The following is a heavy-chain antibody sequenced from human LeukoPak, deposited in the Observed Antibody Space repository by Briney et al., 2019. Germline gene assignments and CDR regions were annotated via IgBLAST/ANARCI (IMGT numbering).Heavy chain of an antibody. V-gene: IGHV3-21*01. J-gene: IGHJ6*04. D-gene: IGHD3-10*02. CDR2: ISSSSSYI. CDR3: AELGITMIGGV. CDR1: GFTFTSYG. Sequence: GGSLRLSCAASGFTFTSYGMTWVRQAPGKGLEWVSSISSSSSYIYYSDSVKGRFTISRDNAKNSLYLQMNSLRAEDTAVYYCAELGITMIGGVWGKGTTVTISS.